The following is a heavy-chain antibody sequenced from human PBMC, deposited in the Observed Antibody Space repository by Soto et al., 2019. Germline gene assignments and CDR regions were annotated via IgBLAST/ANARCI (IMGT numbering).Heavy chain of an antibody. V-gene: IGHV3-33*01. CDR1: GFTFSSYG. D-gene: IGHD3-3*01. Sequence: GGSLRLSCAASGFTFSSYGMHWVRQAPGKGLEWVAVIWYDGSNKYYADSVKGRFTISRDNSKNTLYLQMNSLRAEDTALYYCARDTYDFWSGYFDFDYWGQGTLVTVSS. J-gene: IGHJ4*02. CDR3: ARDTYDFWSGYFDFDY. CDR2: IWYDGSNK.